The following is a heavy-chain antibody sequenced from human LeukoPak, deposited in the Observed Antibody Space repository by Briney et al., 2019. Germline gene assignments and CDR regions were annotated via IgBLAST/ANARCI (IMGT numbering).Heavy chain of an antibody. CDR3: AAGLSGYEYYFDY. CDR1: GCTLTELS. V-gene: IGHV1-24*01. Sequence: ASVKVSCKVSGCTLTELSMHWVRQAPGKGLEWMGGFDPEDGETIYAQKFQGRVTMTEDTSTDTAYMELSSLRSEDTAVYYCAAGLSGYEYYFDYWGQGTLVTVSS. J-gene: IGHJ4*02. CDR2: FDPEDGET. D-gene: IGHD5-12*01.